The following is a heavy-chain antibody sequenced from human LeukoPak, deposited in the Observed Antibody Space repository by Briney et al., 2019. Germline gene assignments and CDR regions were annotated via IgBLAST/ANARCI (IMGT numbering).Heavy chain of an antibody. J-gene: IGHJ4*02. CDR3: ARDLFGVTIFGVVTSDY. Sequence: EASVKVSCKASGYTFTGYYMHWVRQAPGQGLEWMGWINPNSGGTNYAQKFQGRVTMTRDTSISTAYMELSRLRSDDTAVYYCARDLFGVTIFGVVTSDYWGQGTLVTVSS. V-gene: IGHV1-2*02. D-gene: IGHD3-3*01. CDR2: INPNSGGT. CDR1: GYTFTGYY.